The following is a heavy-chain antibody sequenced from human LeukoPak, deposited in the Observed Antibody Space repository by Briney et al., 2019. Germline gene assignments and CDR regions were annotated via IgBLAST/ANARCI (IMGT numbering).Heavy chain of an antibody. D-gene: IGHD2-15*01. CDR1: GFTFSSYW. Sequence: GGSLRRSCAASGFTFSSYWMSWVRQAPGKGLEWVANIKQDGSEKYYVDSLKGRFTISRDNAKNSLYLQMNSLRAEDTAVYYCARERGSIVVVVAANDEGWFDPWGQGTLVTVSS. CDR2: IKQDGSEK. V-gene: IGHV3-7*01. J-gene: IGHJ5*02. CDR3: ARERGSIVVVVAANDEGWFDP.